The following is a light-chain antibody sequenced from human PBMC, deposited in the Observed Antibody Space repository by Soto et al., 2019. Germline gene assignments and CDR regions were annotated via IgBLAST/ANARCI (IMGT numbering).Light chain of an antibody. V-gene: IGLV2-8*01. CDR3: CSYAGSNTLI. J-gene: IGLJ2*01. CDR1: SSDVGIFNY. Sequence: QSALTQPPSASGSPGQSVTISCTGTSSDVGIFNYVSWYQQHPDQAPKLLIFEVNKRPSVVPDLFAASKSGNTASLTVSRLHAEDEAYYYCCSYAGSNTLIFGGGTKLTVL. CDR2: EVN.